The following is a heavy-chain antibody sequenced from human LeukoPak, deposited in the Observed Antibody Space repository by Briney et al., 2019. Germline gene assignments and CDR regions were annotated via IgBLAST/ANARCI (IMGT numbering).Heavy chain of an antibody. Sequence: SGGSLRLSCAASGFTFSSYSMNWVRQAPGKGLEWVSYISSSSSTIYYADSVKGRFTISRDNAKSSLYLQMNSLRAEDTAVYYCARDRGYSSGCSDYWGQGTLVTVSS. CDR2: ISSSSSTI. J-gene: IGHJ4*02. CDR3: ARDRGYSSGCSDY. CDR1: GFTFSSYS. D-gene: IGHD6-19*01. V-gene: IGHV3-48*01.